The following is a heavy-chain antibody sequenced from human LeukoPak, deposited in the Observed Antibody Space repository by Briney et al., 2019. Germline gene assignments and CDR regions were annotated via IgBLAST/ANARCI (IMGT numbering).Heavy chain of an antibody. J-gene: IGHJ4*02. D-gene: IGHD3-10*01. CDR3: AKDSDGSGSYYLFDY. CDR2: ISGSDGST. Sequence: SGGSLRLSCAASGFTFSSYAMSWVRQAPGKGLEWVSAISGSDGSTYYADSVKGRFTISRDNSKNTLYLQMNSLRAEDTAVYYCAKDSDGSGSYYLFDYWGQGTLVTVSS. V-gene: IGHV3-23*01. CDR1: GFTFSSYA.